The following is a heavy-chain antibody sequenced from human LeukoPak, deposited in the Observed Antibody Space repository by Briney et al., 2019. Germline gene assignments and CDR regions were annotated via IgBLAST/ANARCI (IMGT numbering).Heavy chain of an antibody. CDR3: AKDWYCSSTSCQQGDAFDI. V-gene: IGHV3-30*02. CDR2: IRYDGSNK. J-gene: IGHJ3*02. D-gene: IGHD2-2*01. Sequence: GGSLRLSCAASGFTFSSYGMHWVRQAPGKGLEWVAFIRYDGSNKYYADSVKGRFTISRDNSKNTLYLQMNSLRAEDTAVYYCAKDWYCSSTSCQQGDAFDIWGQGTMVTVSS. CDR1: GFTFSSYG.